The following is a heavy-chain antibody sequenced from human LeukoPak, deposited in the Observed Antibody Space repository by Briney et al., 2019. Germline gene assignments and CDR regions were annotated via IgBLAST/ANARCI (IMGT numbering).Heavy chain of an antibody. D-gene: IGHD6-19*01. Sequence: GGSLRLSCAASGFTFSSYSMNWVRQAPGKGLEWVSSISSSSSYIYYADSVKGRFTISRDNAKNSLYLQMNSLRAEDTAVYYCARDGPWRVGFDYWGQGTLVTVSS. CDR1: GFTFSSYS. CDR2: ISSSSSYI. V-gene: IGHV3-21*01. J-gene: IGHJ4*02. CDR3: ARDGPWRVGFDY.